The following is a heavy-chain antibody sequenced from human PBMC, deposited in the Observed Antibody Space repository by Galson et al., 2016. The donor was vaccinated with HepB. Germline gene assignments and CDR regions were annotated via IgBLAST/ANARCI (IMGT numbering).Heavy chain of an antibody. V-gene: IGHV3-21*04. J-gene: IGHJ4*02. Sequence: SLRLSCAASGFTFSSYSMHWVRQAPGKGLEWVSSISYSSSYMPYADAVKGRFTISRDNAKNSLYLQMNSLRADDTAVYYCARAIATSYWGQGALVTVSS. CDR1: GFTFSSYS. CDR2: ISYSSSYM. CDR3: ARAIATSY. D-gene: IGHD5-24*01.